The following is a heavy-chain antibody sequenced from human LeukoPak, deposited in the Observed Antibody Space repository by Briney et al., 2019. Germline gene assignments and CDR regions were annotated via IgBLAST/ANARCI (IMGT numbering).Heavy chain of an antibody. Sequence: GVSVRLSFAACGVTFSSRCMCWVYQSKGKGLEWVSSISSSSSYIYYADSVKGRFTISRDNAKNSLYLQMNSLRAEDTAVYYCAREWDTAMSWGQGTLVTVSS. CDR2: ISSSSSYI. D-gene: IGHD5-18*01. CDR1: GVTFSSRC. V-gene: IGHV3-21*01. CDR3: AREWDTAMS. J-gene: IGHJ4*02.